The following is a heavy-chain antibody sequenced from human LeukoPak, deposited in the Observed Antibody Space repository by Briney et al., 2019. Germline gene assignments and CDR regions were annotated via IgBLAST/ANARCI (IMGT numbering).Heavy chain of an antibody. CDR1: GFTVSSNY. CDR2: IYSGGSK. D-gene: IGHD6-13*01. Sequence: GGSLRLSCAASGFTVSSNYMSWVRQAPGKGLEWVSVIYSGGSKYYADSVKGRFTISRDNSKNTLYLQMNSLRAEDTAVYYCARGFWSDSSSWYWDYWGQGTLVTVSS. J-gene: IGHJ4*02. V-gene: IGHV3-53*01. CDR3: ARGFWSDSSSWYWDY.